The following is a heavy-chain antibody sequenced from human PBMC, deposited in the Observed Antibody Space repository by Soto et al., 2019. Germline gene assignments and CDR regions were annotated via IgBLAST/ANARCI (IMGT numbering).Heavy chain of an antibody. CDR1: GFTFSNYD. D-gene: IGHD3-10*01. CDR2: IDTTGDT. CDR3: ARDFGSLRIGMDV. Sequence: EVQLVESGGGLVQPGGSLRLSCAASGFTFSNYDMHWVRQATGKGLEWVSAIDTTGDTYYPGSVKGRFTISRENAKNSLYLQMNSLRAGDTAVYYCARDFGSLRIGMDVWGQGTTVTVSS. V-gene: IGHV3-13*04. J-gene: IGHJ6*02.